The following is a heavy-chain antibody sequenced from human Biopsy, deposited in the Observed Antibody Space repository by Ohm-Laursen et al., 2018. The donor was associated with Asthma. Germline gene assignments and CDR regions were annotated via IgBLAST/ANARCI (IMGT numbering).Heavy chain of an antibody. CDR3: ARDAAAAGESYYYYYGMDV. D-gene: IGHD6-13*01. V-gene: IGHV1-2*04. Sequence: ASVKVSCKASGYTFTGYYMHWVRQAPGQGLEWMGWINPNSGGTNYAQKFQGWVTMTRDTSISTPYMELSRLRSDDTAVYYCARDAAAAGESYYYYYGMDVWGQGTTVTVSS. CDR1: GYTFTGYY. CDR2: INPNSGGT. J-gene: IGHJ6*02.